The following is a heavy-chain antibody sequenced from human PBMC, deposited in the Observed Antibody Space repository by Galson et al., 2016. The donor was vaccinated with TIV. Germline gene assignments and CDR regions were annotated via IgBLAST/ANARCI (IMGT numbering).Heavy chain of an antibody. V-gene: IGHV4-31*03. D-gene: IGHD2-15*01. CDR2: IYHSGST. CDR1: GGSISSNGIF. Sequence: TLSLTCTVSGGSISSNGIFWSWLRQHPGKGLEWIGYIYHSGSTHYNPSLKSRVAMSVDTSKNQFSLTLTSVTAADTAVYYCARDQDSGAYFDYWGREPWSPSPQ. J-gene: IGHJ4*02. CDR3: ARDQDSGAYFDY.